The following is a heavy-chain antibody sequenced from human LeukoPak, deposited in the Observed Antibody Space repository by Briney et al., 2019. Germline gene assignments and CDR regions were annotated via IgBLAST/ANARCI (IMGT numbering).Heavy chain of an antibody. CDR3: ARQGRGGNRNFDY. V-gene: IGHV4-39*01. D-gene: IGHD1-14*01. CDR2: IYYSGST. Sequence: SETLSLTCTVSGGSISSSSYYWGWVRQPPGKGLEWIGSIYYSGSTYYNPSLKSRVTISVDTSKNQFSLKLSSVTAADTAVYYCARQGRGGNRNFDYWGQGTLVTVSS. CDR1: GGSISSSSYY. J-gene: IGHJ4*02.